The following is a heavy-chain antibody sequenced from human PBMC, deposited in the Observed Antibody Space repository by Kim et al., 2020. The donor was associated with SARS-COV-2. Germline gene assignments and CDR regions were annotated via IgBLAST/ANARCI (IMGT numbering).Heavy chain of an antibody. D-gene: IGHD6-13*01. V-gene: IGHV4-61*07. CDR3: ARRSSDSTYYYYGMDV. Sequence: VKGRVTISVDTSKNQFSLKLSSVTAADTAVYYCARRSSDSTYYYYGMDVWGQGTTVTVSS. J-gene: IGHJ6*02.